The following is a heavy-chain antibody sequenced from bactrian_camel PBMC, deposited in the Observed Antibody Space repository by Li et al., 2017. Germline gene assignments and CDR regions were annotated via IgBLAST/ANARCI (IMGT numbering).Heavy chain of an antibody. D-gene: IGHD1*01. Sequence: VQLVESGGGSVQAGGSLKLSCRYSGDWGCMAWFRQAPGNEREWVGTITTRGGNTVYADSVKGRFTISQDKPFNKAYLQMNSLKREDAATYYCAAAVGEFGARTIDFTVWGQGTQVTVS. CDR3: AAAVGEFGARTIDFTV. CDR1: GDWGC. V-gene: IGHV3-3*01. J-gene: IGHJ4*01. CDR2: ITTRGGNT.